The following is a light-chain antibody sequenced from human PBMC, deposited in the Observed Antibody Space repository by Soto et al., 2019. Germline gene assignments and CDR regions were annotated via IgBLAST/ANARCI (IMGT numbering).Light chain of an antibody. J-gene: IGKJ2*01. V-gene: IGKV3-15*01. CDR1: QSVSSN. Sequence: EIVMTQSPATLAVSPGERAALSCRASQSVSSNFAWYLQKPGQAPRLLIYGASSRATGTPARFSGSGSGTEFTLTISSLQSEDFAVYYCQQYNNWPYTFGLGTKLEMK. CDR2: GAS. CDR3: QQYNNWPYT.